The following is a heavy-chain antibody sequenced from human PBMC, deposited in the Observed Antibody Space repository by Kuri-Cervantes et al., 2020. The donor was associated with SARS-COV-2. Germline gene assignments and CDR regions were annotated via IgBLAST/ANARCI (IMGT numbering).Heavy chain of an antibody. V-gene: IGHV1-69*13. CDR1: GGTFSSYA. D-gene: IGHD5-24*01. J-gene: IGHJ4*02. Sequence: SLKVFCKASGGTFSSYAISWVRQAPGQGLEWMGGILPILDAANYAQKFQGRVTITADESTSTAYMELSSLRSEDTAVYYCAREWTDPIEMTTPTHFDYWGQGTLVTVSS. CDR3: AREWTDPIEMTTPTHFDY. CDR2: ILPILDAA.